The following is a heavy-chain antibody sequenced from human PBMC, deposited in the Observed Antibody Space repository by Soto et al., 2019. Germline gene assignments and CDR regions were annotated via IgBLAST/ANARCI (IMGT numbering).Heavy chain of an antibody. V-gene: IGHV3-23*01. Sequence: QPGGSLRLSXAASGFTFSDYAMNWVRPAPGKGLEWVSSISGSGITTYYADSVKGRFTISRDNSKNTLYLQMNSLRAEDTAIYYCANGRFLEWLLPDNWFDPWGQGTLVTVSS. J-gene: IGHJ5*02. CDR1: GFTFSDYA. D-gene: IGHD3-3*01. CDR3: ANGRFLEWLLPDNWFDP. CDR2: ISGSGITT.